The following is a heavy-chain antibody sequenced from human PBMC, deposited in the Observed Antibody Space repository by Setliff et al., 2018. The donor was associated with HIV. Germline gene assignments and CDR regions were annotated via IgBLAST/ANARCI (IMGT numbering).Heavy chain of an antibody. V-gene: IGHV4-4*07. J-gene: IGHJ6*03. CDR2: FSPGGST. CDR3: ARGVAAAGMLMDV. Sequence: SETLSLTCTVSGGSISSYYWNWLRQPAGKGLEWIGRFSPGGSTNYNPSLNSRVSMSVDTSKNQFSLKLTSVSAADTAVYYCARGVAAAGMLMDVWGKGTTVTVSS. D-gene: IGHD6-13*01. CDR1: GGSISSYY.